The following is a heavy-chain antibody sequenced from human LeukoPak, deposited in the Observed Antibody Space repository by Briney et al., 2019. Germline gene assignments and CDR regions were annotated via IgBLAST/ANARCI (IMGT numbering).Heavy chain of an antibody. J-gene: IGHJ6*02. CDR1: GFTFSSYS. D-gene: IGHD3-22*01. Sequence: GGSLRLSCAASGFTFSSYSMNWVRQAPGKGLEWVSSISSSSSYIYYADSVKGRFTISRDNSKNTLYLQMNSLRAEDTAVYYCAKDRYGNYDSTTGMDVWGQGTTVTVSS. CDR3: AKDRYGNYDSTTGMDV. V-gene: IGHV3-21*01. CDR2: ISSSSSYI.